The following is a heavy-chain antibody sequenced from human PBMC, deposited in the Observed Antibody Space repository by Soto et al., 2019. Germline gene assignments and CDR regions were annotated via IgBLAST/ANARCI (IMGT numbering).Heavy chain of an antibody. CDR3: ARHEGWTGPDQ. V-gene: IGHV4-4*02. CDR2: IFHDGNT. Sequence: QVHLQESGPGLVKPSETLSLTCAVSGASIGSGGWWSWVRQPPGKGLEWIAEIFHDGNTNYSQSLKRRVTIPVDKPQNQFSLNVYSVTAADTAVYYCARHEGWTGPDQWGQGTLVTVSS. CDR1: GASIGSGGW. D-gene: IGHD2-8*02. J-gene: IGHJ5*02.